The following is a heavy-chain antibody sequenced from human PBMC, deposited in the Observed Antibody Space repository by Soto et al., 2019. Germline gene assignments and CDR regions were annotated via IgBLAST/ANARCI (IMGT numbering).Heavy chain of an antibody. CDR3: ARQLTAAADIDN. J-gene: IGHJ4*02. D-gene: IGHD6-13*01. CDR2: IDPGDSET. CDR1: GYGFASYW. V-gene: IGHV5-51*01. Sequence: GESLKISCKGSGYGFASYWIAWVRQVPGKGLEWMGIIDPGDSETRYSPSFQGQVTISADKSITTAYLQWSSLKASDTAMYYCARQLTAAADIDNWGQGTLVTVSS.